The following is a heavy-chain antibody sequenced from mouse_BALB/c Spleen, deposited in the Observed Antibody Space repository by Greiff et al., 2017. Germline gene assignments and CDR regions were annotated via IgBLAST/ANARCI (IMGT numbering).Heavy chain of an antibody. J-gene: IGHJ3*01. CDR2: ISYSGST. D-gene: IGHD4-1*01. Sequence: EVKLMESGPGLVKPSQSLSLTCTVTGYSITSDYAWNWIRQFPGNKLEWMGYISYSGSTSYNPSLKSRISITRDTSKNQFFLQLNSVTTEDTATYYCARWGTGTAYWGQGTLVTVSA. CDR1: GYSITSDYA. CDR3: ARWGTGTAY. V-gene: IGHV3-2*02.